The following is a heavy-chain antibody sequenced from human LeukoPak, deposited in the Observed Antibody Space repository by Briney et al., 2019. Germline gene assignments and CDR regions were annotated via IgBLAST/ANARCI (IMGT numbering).Heavy chain of an antibody. CDR2: IWYDGSDK. J-gene: IGHJ4*02. CDR3: ASSSGWYLSSDY. V-gene: IGHV3-33*01. Sequence: GGSLRLSCAASGFTFRTYGMHWVRQAPGKGLEWVAVIWYDGSDKYHADSVKGRFTISRDNSKNMLYLQMNSLRAEDTAVYYCASSSGWYLSSDYWGQGTLVAVSS. CDR1: GFTFRTYG. D-gene: IGHD6-19*01.